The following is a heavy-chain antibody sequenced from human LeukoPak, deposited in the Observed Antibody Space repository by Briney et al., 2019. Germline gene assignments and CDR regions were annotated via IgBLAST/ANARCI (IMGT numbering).Heavy chain of an antibody. CDR2: MYTSGST. V-gene: IGHV4-4*07. Sequence: PSETLSLTCTVSGGSTSSYYWSWIRQPAGKGLEWIGRMYTSGSTNYNPSLKSRVTMSVDTSKNQFSLKLSSVTAADTAVYYCARVGATGAFDPWGQGTLVTVSS. CDR1: GGSTSSYY. CDR3: ARVGATGAFDP. J-gene: IGHJ5*02. D-gene: IGHD1-26*01.